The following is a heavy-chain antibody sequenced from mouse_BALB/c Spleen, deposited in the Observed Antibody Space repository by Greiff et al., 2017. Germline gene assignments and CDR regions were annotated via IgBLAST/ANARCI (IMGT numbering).Heavy chain of an antibody. V-gene: IGHV2-9*02. J-gene: IGHJ4*01. CDR1: GFSLTSYG. D-gene: IGHD1-2*01. CDR3: AGDETALLRVQGYYAMDY. Sequence: VQGVESGPGLVAPSQSLSITCTVSGFSLTSYGVHWVRQPPGKGLEWLGVIWAGGSTNYNSALMSRLSISKDNSKSQVFLKMNSLQTDDTAMYYCAGDETALLRVQGYYAMDYWGQGTSVTVSS. CDR2: IWAGGST.